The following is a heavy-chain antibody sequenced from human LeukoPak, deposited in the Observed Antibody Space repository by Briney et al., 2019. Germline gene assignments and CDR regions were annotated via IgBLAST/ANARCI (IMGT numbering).Heavy chain of an antibody. J-gene: IGHJ4*02. D-gene: IGHD5-18*01. CDR1: GFTFSSYW. CDR3: ARDLSGVAGYTYGRGIDY. CDR2: IKKDGSEK. Sequence: GGSLRLSCAASGFTFSSYWMSRVRQAPGKGLEWVANIKKDGSEKYYVDSVKGRFTISRDNAKTSLYLQMNSLRAEDTAVYYCARDLSGVAGYTYGRGIDYWGQGTLVTVSS. V-gene: IGHV3-7*01.